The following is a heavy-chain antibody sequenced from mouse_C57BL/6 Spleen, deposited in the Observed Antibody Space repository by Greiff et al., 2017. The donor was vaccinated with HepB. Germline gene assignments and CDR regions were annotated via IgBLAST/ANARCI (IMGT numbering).Heavy chain of an antibody. CDR2: IDPEDGDT. V-gene: IGHV14-1*01. J-gene: IGHJ2*01. CDR1: GFNIKDYY. CDR3: TTIGTPPFDY. Sequence: EVKLQQSGAELVRPGASVKLSCTASGFNIKDYYMHWVKQRPEQGLEWIGRIDPEDGDTEYAPKFQGKATMTADTSSHTAYLQLSSLTSEDTAVYYCTTIGTPPFDYWGQGTTLTVSS. D-gene: IGHD4-1*01.